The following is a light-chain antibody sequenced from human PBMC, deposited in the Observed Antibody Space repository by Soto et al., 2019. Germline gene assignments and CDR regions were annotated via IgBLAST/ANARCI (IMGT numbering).Light chain of an antibody. V-gene: IGKV3-20*01. CDR2: GAS. CDR3: QQYGSSPTWT. Sequence: EIVLTQSPGTLSLSPGERASLSCRASQSVSSNYLAWYQQKSGQAPSLLIYGASSRATGIPDRFSGSGSGTDFTLTISRLEPEDFAVYYCQQYGSSPTWTFGQGTKV. CDR1: QSVSSNY. J-gene: IGKJ1*01.